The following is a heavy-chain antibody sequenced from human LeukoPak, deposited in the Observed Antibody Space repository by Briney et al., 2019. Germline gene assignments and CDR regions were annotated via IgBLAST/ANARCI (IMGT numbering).Heavy chain of an antibody. J-gene: IGHJ4*02. V-gene: IGHV3-21*01. CDR1: GFTVSSYS. CDR2: ISSSSKYI. CDR3: ARDYLYCGGDCFVDD. D-gene: IGHD2-21*02. Sequence: GGSLRLSCAASGFTVSSYSMSWVRQAPGKGLEWVSSISSSSKYIYDADSVKGRFTVSRDNAKNSLYLQMNSLRAEDTAVYYCARDYLYCGGDCFVDDWGQGTLVTVSS.